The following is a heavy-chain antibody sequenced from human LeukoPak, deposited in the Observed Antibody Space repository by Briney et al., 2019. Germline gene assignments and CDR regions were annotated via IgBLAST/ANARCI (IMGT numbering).Heavy chain of an antibody. CDR2: IKQDGSEK. D-gene: IGHD3-10*01. V-gene: IGHV3-7*01. J-gene: IGHJ6*03. CDR1: GFTFSRFW. Sequence: GRSLRLSCAASGFTFSRFWMSWVRQAPGKGLEWMANIKQDGSEKYYVDSVRGRFTISRDNAKTSLYLQMNSLRAEDTAVYYCARDRRGYYGTFYMDVWGKGTTVTISS. CDR3: ARDRRGYYGTFYMDV.